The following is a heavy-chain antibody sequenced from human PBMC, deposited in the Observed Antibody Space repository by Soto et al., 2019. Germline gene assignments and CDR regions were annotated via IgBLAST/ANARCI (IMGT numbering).Heavy chain of an antibody. Sequence: GGSLRLSCAASGFTCSNYAMSWVRQAPGKGLEWVSSISGGGSSTYYADSVKGRFTISRDNSKNTIYLQMNSLRAEDTAVYYCAKVPAYDYVWGTYYYFDYWGLGALVTVSS. CDR1: GFTCSNYA. D-gene: IGHD3-16*01. CDR3: AKVPAYDYVWGTYYYFDY. J-gene: IGHJ4*02. CDR2: ISGGGSST. V-gene: IGHV3-23*01.